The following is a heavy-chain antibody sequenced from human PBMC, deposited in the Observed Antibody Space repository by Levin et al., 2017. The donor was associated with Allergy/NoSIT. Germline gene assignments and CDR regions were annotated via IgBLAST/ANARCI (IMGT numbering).Heavy chain of an antibody. V-gene: IGHV3-23*01. CDR2: ISGSGGST. CDR1: GFTFSSYA. J-gene: IGHJ3*02. D-gene: IGHD2-2*02. CDR3: ARAWNVVVPAAIEGAFDI. Sequence: LSLTCAASGFTFSSYAMSWVRPAPGKGLEWVSAISGSGGSTYYADSVKGRFTISRDNSKNTLYLQMNSLRAEDTAVYYCARAWNVVVPAAIEGAFDIWGQGTMVTVSS.